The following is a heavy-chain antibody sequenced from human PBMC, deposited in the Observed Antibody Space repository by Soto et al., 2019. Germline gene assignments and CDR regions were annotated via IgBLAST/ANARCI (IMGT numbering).Heavy chain of an antibody. CDR1: GYTFTDYY. CDR3: ARGRGRTTSDAFDI. CDR2: IDPNGGIT. J-gene: IGHJ3*02. D-gene: IGHD2-15*01. V-gene: IGHV1-46*01. Sequence: QVQLVQSGAEVKKPGASVKVSCKASGYTFTDYYMHWVRQAPGQGLEWMGIIDPNGGITSYAQKFQGRVTLSRDTSTSTVYVELTSLRSEDTAIYYCARGRGRTTSDAFDIWGQGTMVTVS.